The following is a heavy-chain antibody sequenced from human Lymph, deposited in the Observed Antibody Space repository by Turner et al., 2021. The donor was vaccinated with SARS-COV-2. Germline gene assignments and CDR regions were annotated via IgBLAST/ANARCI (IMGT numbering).Heavy chain of an antibody. J-gene: IGHJ4*02. CDR2: IYPRDSDT. Sequence: EVQLVQSRAEVKKYGESLKISCKGSVYSFTNYWIGWVRHMPGKGLECMGIIYPRDSDTRYSPSFQGQVTISADKSITTAYLQWSSLKASDTAMYYCARLLTSRMYFDYWGQGTLVTVSS. CDR3: ARLLTSRMYFDY. D-gene: IGHD3-9*01. CDR1: VYSFTNYW. V-gene: IGHV5-51*01.